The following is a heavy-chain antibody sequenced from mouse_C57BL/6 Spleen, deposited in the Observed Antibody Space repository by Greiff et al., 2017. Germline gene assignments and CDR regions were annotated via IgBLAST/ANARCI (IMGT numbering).Heavy chain of an antibody. Sequence: EVQVVESGGDLVKPGGSLKLSCAASGFTFSSYGMSWVRQTPDKRLEWVATISSGGSYTYYPDSVKGRFTISRDNAKNTLYLQMSSLKSEDTAMYYCARQPLYDGGAWFAYWGQGTLVTVSA. J-gene: IGHJ3*01. CDR1: GFTFSSYG. CDR3: ARQPLYDGGAWFAY. D-gene: IGHD2-12*01. V-gene: IGHV5-6*01. CDR2: ISSGGSYT.